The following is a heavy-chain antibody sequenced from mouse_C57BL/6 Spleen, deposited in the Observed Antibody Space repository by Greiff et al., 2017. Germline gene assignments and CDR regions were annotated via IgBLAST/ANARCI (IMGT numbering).Heavy chain of an antibody. CDR2: IDPNSGGT. V-gene: IGHV1-72*01. J-gene: IGHJ1*03. Sequence: QVQLQQPGAELVKPGASVKLSCKASGYTFTSYWMHWVKQRPGRGLEWIGRIDPNSGGTKYNEKFKSKATLTVDKPSSPAYMQLSSLTSEDSAVYYCARYSSYWYFDVWGTGTTVTVSS. D-gene: IGHD2-5*01. CDR1: GYTFTSYW. CDR3: ARYSSYWYFDV.